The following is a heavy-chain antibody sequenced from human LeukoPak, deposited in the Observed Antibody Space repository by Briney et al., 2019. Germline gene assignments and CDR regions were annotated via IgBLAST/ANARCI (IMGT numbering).Heavy chain of an antibody. J-gene: IGHJ4*02. V-gene: IGHV1-69*06. CDR3: AGGRPRGYCSGGSCYHNFDY. D-gene: IGHD2-15*01. CDR2: IIPIFGTA. Sequence: SVKVSCKASGGTFSSYAISWVRQAPGQGLEWMGGIIPIFGTANYAQKFQGRVTITADKSTSTAYMEVSSLRSEDTAVYYCAGGRPRGYCSGGSCYHNFDYWGQGTLVTVSS. CDR1: GGTFSSYA.